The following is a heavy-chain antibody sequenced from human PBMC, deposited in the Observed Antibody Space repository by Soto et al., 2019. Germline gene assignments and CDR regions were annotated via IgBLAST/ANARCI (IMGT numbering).Heavy chain of an antibody. Sequence: QVQLVESGGGVVQPGRSLRLSCAASGFTLSSYGMHWVRQAPGKGLEWVAVISYDGSNKYYADSVKGRFTISRDNSKNTLYLQMNSLRAEDTAVYYCANSPGGDWLYYYGMDVWGQGTTVTVSS. V-gene: IGHV3-30*18. D-gene: IGHD3-9*01. CDR3: ANSPGGDWLYYYGMDV. CDR1: GFTLSSYG. J-gene: IGHJ6*02. CDR2: ISYDGSNK.